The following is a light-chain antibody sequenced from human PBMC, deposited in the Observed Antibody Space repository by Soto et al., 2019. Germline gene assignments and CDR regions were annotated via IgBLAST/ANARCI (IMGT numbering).Light chain of an antibody. V-gene: IGKV3-15*01. CDR1: QSVSSN. Sequence: EIGMTQSPGTLSVSPGERANLSCRASQSVSSNLAWYQQTPGQAPRLLIYVASTRATGIPARFSGSGSGTEFTLTINSLQSEDFAVYYCQQYNNWPLTFGQGTRLEIK. CDR3: QQYNNWPLT. CDR2: VAS. J-gene: IGKJ5*01.